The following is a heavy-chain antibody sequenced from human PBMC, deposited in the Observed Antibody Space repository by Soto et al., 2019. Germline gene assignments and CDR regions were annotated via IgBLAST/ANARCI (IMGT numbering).Heavy chain of an antibody. Sequence: QVQLVQSGAEVKKPGASVKVSCKASGYTFTSYDINWVRQATGQGLEGMGWMNPNSGNTGYAQKFQGRLTRTRNTSISTPYREMSRLRSEDTAVYYCARGPPPYYYDSSGYPYYFDYWGQGNRVTGSS. J-gene: IGHJ4*02. CDR3: ARGPPPYYYDSSGYPYYFDY. CDR1: GYTFTSYD. CDR2: MNPNSGNT. V-gene: IGHV1-8*01. D-gene: IGHD3-22*01.